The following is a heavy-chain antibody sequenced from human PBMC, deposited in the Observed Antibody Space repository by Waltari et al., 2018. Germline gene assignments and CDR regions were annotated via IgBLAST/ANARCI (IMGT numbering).Heavy chain of an antibody. CDR2: IYSGGST. CDR1: GFTVSSNY. Sequence: EVQLVESGGGLIQPGGSLRLSCAASGFTVSSNYMSWVRQAPGKGLEWVSVIYSGGSTDYADSVKGRFTISRDNSKNTLYLQMNSLRAEDTAVYYCARSRGMVRGVNAFDIWGQGTMVTVSS. J-gene: IGHJ3*02. D-gene: IGHD3-10*01. V-gene: IGHV3-53*01. CDR3: ARSRGMVRGVNAFDI.